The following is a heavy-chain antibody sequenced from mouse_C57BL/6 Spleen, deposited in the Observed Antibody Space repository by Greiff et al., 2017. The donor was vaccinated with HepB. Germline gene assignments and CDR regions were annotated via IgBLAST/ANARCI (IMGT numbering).Heavy chain of an antibody. CDR3: ATSYYSNPWFAY. V-gene: IGHV1-76*01. D-gene: IGHD2-5*01. J-gene: IGHJ3*01. CDR1: GYTFTDYY. Sequence: QVQLQQSGAELVRPGASVKLSCKASGYTFTDYYINWVKQRPGQGLEWIARIYPGSGNTYYNEKFKGKATLTAEKSSSTAYMQLSSLTSEDSAVYFCATSYYSNPWFAYWGQGTLVTVSA. CDR2: IYPGSGNT.